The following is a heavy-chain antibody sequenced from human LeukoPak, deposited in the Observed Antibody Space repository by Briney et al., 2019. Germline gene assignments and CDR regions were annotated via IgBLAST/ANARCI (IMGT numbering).Heavy chain of an antibody. V-gene: IGHV3-30-3*01. Sequence: GGSLRLSCAASGFTFSSYAMHWVRQAPGKGLEWVAVISYDGSNKYYADSVKGRFTISRDNSKNTLYLQMNSLRAEDTAVYYCARDHRRVYTTEVYYFGYWGQGTLVTVSS. J-gene: IGHJ4*02. CDR1: GFTFSSYA. CDR3: ARDHRRVYTTEVYYFGY. D-gene: IGHD4-17*01. CDR2: ISYDGSNK.